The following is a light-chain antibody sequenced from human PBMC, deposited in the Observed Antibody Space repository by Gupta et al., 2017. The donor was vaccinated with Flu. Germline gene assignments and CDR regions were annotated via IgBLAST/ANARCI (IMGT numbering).Light chain of an antibody. CDR2: KGS. J-gene: IGKJ1*01. CDR1: QSRVCSDGSAY. CDR3: MQSKGCPWT. Sequence: DSVMTQSPLSLPVTLGQPASISCRSSQSRVCSDGSAYLSWFHQRPGQSPRRLIYKGSNRDSGVPDRFSGSGSRTDFTLRISRVEAEDVGVYYCMQSKGCPWTFGQGTKLEIK. V-gene: IGKV2-30*01.